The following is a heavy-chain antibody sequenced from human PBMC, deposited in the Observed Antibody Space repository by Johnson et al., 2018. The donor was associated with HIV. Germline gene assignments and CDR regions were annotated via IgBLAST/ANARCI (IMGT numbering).Heavy chain of an antibody. D-gene: IGHD2-21*02. CDR1: GFTFSSYD. J-gene: IGHJ3*02. Sequence: VQLVESGGGLVQPGGSLRLSCAASGFTFSSYDMHWVRQATGKGLEWVSVVYSDGTTDYADSVKGRFNISRDSSKNTLQLQMNSPNAEDTAMYYCARLRQEANCGADCHWAIWGQGTMVTVSS. CDR2: VYSDGTT. V-gene: IGHV3-66*04. CDR3: ARLRQEANCGADCHWAI.